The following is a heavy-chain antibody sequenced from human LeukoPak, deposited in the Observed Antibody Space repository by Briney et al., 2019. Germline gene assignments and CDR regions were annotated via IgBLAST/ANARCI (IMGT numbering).Heavy chain of an antibody. D-gene: IGHD4-17*01. J-gene: IGHJ5*02. CDR1: GGTFSSYA. CDR3: ARGPHYGDYNWFDP. Sequence: SVKVSCKASGGTFSSYAISWVRQAPGQGLEWMGGIIPIFGTANYAQKFQGRVTITADESTSTAYMELSSLRSEDTAVYYCARGPHYGDYNWFDPWGQGTLVTVSS. CDR2: IIPIFGTA. V-gene: IGHV1-69*13.